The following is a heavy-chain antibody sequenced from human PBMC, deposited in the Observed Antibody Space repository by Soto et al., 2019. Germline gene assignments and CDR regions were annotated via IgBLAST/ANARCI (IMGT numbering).Heavy chain of an antibody. J-gene: IGHJ5*02. CDR2: IYYSGST. CDR1: GGSISSYY. D-gene: IGHD6-19*01. V-gene: IGHV4-59*08. Sequence: SETLSLTCTVSGGSISSYYWSWIRQPPGKGLEWIGYIYYSGSTNYNPSLKSRVTISVDTSKNQFSLKLSSVTAADTAVYYCGRHSNSSGWYWFDPWGQGTLVTVSS. CDR3: GRHSNSSGWYWFDP.